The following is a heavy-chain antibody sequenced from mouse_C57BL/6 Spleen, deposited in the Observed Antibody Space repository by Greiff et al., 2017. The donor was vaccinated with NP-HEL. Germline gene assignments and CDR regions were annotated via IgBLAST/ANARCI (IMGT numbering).Heavy chain of an antibody. D-gene: IGHD1-1*01. V-gene: IGHV1-26*01. CDR2: INPNNGGT. Sequence: EVQLQQSGPELVKPGASVKISCKASGYTFTDYYMNWVKQSHGKSLEWIGDINPNNGGTSYNQKFKGKATLTEDKSSSTAYMELRSLTSADSAVYYCARPGSSSWFAYWGQGTLVTVSA. J-gene: IGHJ3*01. CDR1: GYTFTDYY. CDR3: ARPGSSSWFAY.